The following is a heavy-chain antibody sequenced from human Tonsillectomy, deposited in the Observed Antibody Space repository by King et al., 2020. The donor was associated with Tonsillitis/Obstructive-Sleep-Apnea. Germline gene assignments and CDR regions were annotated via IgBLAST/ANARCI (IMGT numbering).Heavy chain of an antibody. CDR3: ARDKGYYDSRYIDY. CDR1: GFTFSSYG. D-gene: IGHD3-22*01. V-gene: IGHV3-33*01. Sequence: VQLVESGGGVVQPGRSLRLSCAASGFTFSSYGMHWVRQAPGKGLEWVAVIWYDGNNKYYADSVKGHFTISRDNSKNTMYLQMNSLRAEDTAVYYCARDKGYYDSRYIDYWGQGTLVTVSS. CDR2: IWYDGNNK. J-gene: IGHJ4*02.